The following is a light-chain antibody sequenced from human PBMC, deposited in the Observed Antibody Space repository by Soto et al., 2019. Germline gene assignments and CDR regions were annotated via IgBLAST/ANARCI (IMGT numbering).Light chain of an antibody. CDR3: MQVLQTPLT. J-gene: IGKJ4*01. V-gene: IGKV2-28*01. CDR2: LAS. CDR1: QSLLYSNGYNY. Sequence: DIVMTQSPLSLPVTPGEPASISCRSSQSLLYSNGYNYVDWYLQKPGQPPQLLIFLASSRASGVPDRFNGSGSGTEFTLRITTVEDEDVGVYYCMQVLQTPLTFGGGTKLEI.